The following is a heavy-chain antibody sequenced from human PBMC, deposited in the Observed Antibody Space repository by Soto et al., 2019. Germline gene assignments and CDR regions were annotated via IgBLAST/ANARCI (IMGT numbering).Heavy chain of an antibody. V-gene: IGHV3-23*01. Sequence: SGFTFSSYAMSCVRQAPGKGLEWVSGISGSGYSTYNADSVKGRFTISRDNSKNTLYLQMNSLRAEDTAIYYCAKDVGSSWYVDYWGQGTLVTVS. CDR2: ISGSGYST. CDR1: GFTFSSYA. J-gene: IGHJ4*02. D-gene: IGHD6-13*01. CDR3: AKDVGSSWYVDY.